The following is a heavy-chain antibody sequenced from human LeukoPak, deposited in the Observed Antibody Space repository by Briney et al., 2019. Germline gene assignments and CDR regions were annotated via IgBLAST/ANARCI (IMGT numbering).Heavy chain of an antibody. J-gene: IGHJ1*01. Sequence: GGSLRLSCAASGFTVSSNYMSWVRQAPGKGLEWVSVIYSGGSTYYADSVKGRFTISRDNSRDTLYVLMNSLRAEDTAVYYCATTTAEFHYWGQGTLVTVSS. CDR1: GFTVSSNY. V-gene: IGHV3-53*01. CDR3: ATTTAEFHY. D-gene: IGHD4-17*01. CDR2: IYSGGST.